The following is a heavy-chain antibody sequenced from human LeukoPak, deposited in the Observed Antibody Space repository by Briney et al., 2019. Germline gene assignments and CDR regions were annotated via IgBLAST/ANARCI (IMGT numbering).Heavy chain of an antibody. Sequence: PSETLSLTCTVSGGSISSGDYYWSWIRQPPGRGLEWIGYIFHSGITYYNPSLKSRVTMSIDRSRNHFSLKLRFVTAVDTAVYYCAGGYDSSNYYAQIDYWGQGTLVTVSS. CDR1: GGSISSGDYY. J-gene: IGHJ4*02. CDR3: AGGYDSSNYYAQIDY. CDR2: IFHSGIT. D-gene: IGHD3-22*01. V-gene: IGHV4-30-2*01.